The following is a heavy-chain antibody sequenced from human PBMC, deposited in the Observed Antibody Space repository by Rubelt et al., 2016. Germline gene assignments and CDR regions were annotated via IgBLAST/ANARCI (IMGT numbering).Heavy chain of an antibody. V-gene: IGHV6-1*01. CDR3: ARGVLNSCDI. CDR2: TYYTSKWYN. D-gene: IGHD1-7*01. Sequence: QVQLQQSGPGLVKPSQTLSLTCAISGDNVSNNRVAWNWIRQSPSRGLEWLGRTYYTSKWYNDYGTSVTSRATINPKASKNQFSMQWNSVTPDDTAVYDWARGVLNSCDIWGLGTRVTGSA. CDR1: GDNVSNNRVA. J-gene: IGHJ3*02.